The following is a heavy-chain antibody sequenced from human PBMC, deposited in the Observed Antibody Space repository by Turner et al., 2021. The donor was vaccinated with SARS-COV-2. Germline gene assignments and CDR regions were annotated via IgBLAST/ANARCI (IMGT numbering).Heavy chain of an antibody. V-gene: IGHV1-69*01. CDR1: GGTFSSYA. Sequence: QVQLVQSGAEVKKPGSSVKVSCKASGGTFSSYAISWVRQAPGQGLEWMGGIIPIFGTANYAQKFQGRVTITADESTSTAYMELSSLRSEDTAVYYCARARGVDYYDSSGQRLDPWGQGTLVTVSS. CDR2: IIPIFGTA. D-gene: IGHD3-22*01. J-gene: IGHJ5*02. CDR3: ARARGVDYYDSSGQRLDP.